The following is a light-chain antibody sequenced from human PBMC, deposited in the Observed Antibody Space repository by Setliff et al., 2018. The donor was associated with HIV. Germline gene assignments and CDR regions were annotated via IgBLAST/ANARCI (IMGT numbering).Light chain of an antibody. CDR2: DVG. V-gene: IGLV2-14*03. Sequence: QSVLTQPASVSGSPGQPITISCTGTSSDVGDYNYVSWYQQHPGKAPKLMISDVGNRPSGISNRFSGSKSGNTASLTISGLQAEDEADYYCSSYTSRTPLYVFGTGTKVTVL. CDR1: SSDVGDYNY. CDR3: SSYTSRTPLYV. J-gene: IGLJ1*01.